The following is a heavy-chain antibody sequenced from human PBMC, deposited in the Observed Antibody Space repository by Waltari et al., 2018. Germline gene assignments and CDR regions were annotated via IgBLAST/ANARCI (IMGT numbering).Heavy chain of an antibody. CDR2: IYSGGRS. D-gene: IGHD3-10*01. Sequence: EVQVVESGGGLIQPGGSLRLSCAVSGFIVSSNYMSWVRKAPGKGLEWVSVIYSGGRSYYVDSVKGRFTISRDNSKNTIYLEMNSLRGEDTAVYFCVGHRFGSGSYFDYWGQGTPVTVSS. V-gene: IGHV3-53*01. J-gene: IGHJ4*02. CDR3: VGHRFGSGSYFDY. CDR1: GFIVSSNY.